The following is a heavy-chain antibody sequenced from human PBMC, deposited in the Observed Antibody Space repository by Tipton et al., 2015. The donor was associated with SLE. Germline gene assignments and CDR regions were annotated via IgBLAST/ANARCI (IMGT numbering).Heavy chain of an antibody. CDR3: ARQPLYYDGSGSTPAYFQY. V-gene: IGHV4-38-2*02. CDR1: GGSISSGYY. Sequence: TLSLTCTVSGGSISSGYYWGWIRQPPGKGLEWIGSVNHGGNTYYNPSLKSRVTISVDTSKNHFSLKLRSVTAADTAVYYCARQPLYYDGSGSTPAYFQYWGQGTLVTVSS. D-gene: IGHD3-22*01. CDR2: VNHGGNT. J-gene: IGHJ1*01.